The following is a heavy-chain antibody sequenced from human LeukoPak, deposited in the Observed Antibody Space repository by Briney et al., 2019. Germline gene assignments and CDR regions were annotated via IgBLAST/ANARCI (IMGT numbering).Heavy chain of an antibody. J-gene: IGHJ1*01. D-gene: IGHD6-25*01. Sequence: GGSLRLSCAASGFTCSDYYMSWIRQAPGKELEWVSYISSSGSTIYYADSVKGRFTISRDNAKNSLYLQMNSLRAEDTAVYYCASAGIAAGTFQHWGQGTLVTVSS. V-gene: IGHV3-11*01. CDR3: ASAGIAAGTFQH. CDR1: GFTCSDYY. CDR2: ISSSGSTI.